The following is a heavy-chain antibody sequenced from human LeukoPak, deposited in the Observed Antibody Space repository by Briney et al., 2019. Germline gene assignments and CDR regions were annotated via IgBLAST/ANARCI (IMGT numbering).Heavy chain of an antibody. CDR1: GGSLSSDYYH. Sequence: SETLSLTCSVSGGSLSSDYYHWNWIRQHPGTGLEWIGNIHYSGNTYYNPSLEGRVTISVDTSKNQFSLKLTSVTAADTAVYYCAREAISRRLPLLYTGSQGVTSRGTYYFDSWGQGTLVTVPS. J-gene: IGHJ4*02. CDR2: IHYSGNT. V-gene: IGHV4-31*03. CDR3: AREAISRRLPLLYTGSQGVTSRGTYYFDS. D-gene: IGHD5-12*01.